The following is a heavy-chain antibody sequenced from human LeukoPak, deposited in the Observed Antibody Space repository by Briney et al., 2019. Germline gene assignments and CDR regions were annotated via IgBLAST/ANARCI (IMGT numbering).Heavy chain of an antibody. D-gene: IGHD2-8*02. V-gene: IGHV3-23*01. CDR3: AKHMGTGGARWFDP. J-gene: IGHJ5*02. CDR2: IDGSGAFI. CDR1: GFTFSSYS. Sequence: GGSLRLSCAASGFTFSSYSMNWVRQTPGKGLEWVSSIDGSGAFIYYADSVKGRFTISRDNSKSTLFLQMNNLRAEDTAVYYCAKHMGTGGARWFDPWGQGTLVTVSS.